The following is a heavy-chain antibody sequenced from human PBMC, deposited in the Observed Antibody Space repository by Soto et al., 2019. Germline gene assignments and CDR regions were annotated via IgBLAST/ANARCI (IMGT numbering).Heavy chain of an antibody. J-gene: IGHJ6*02. Sequence: GGSLRLSCAASGFTFDDYTMHWVRQAPGKGLEWVSLISWDGGSTYYADTVKGRFTISRDNSKNSLYLQMNSLRTEDTALYYCAKAPSLYCSSTSCYHYYGMDVWGQGTTVTVSS. D-gene: IGHD2-2*01. CDR3: AKAPSLYCSSTSCYHYYGMDV. V-gene: IGHV3-43*01. CDR2: ISWDGGST. CDR1: GFTFDDYT.